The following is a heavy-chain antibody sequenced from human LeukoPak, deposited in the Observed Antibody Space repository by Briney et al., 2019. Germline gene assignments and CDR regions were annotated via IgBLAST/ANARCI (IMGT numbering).Heavy chain of an antibody. CDR1: GGSISSYY. Sequence: SETLSLTCTVSGGSISSYYWSWIRQPPGKGLEWIGYIYYSGSTNYNPSLKSRVTISVDTSKNQFSLKLSSVTAADTAVYYCARHGQVAYCGGDCYQEDAFDIWGQGTMVTVSS. V-gene: IGHV4-59*01. J-gene: IGHJ3*02. D-gene: IGHD2-21*02. CDR2: IYYSGST. CDR3: ARHGQVAYCGGDCYQEDAFDI.